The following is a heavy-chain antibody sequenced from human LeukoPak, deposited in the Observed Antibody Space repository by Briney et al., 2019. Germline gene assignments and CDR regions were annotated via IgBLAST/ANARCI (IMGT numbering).Heavy chain of an antibody. D-gene: IGHD6-19*01. V-gene: IGHV4-34*01. CDR3: ARGAIIAVAWTYFDY. Sequence: SETLSLTCAVYGGSFSGYYWSWIRQPPGKGLEWIGEINHSGSTNYNPSLKSRVTISVDTSKNQFSLKLSSVTAADTAVYYCARGAIIAVAWTYFDYWGQGTLVTVSS. CDR2: INHSGST. J-gene: IGHJ4*02. CDR1: GGSFSGYY.